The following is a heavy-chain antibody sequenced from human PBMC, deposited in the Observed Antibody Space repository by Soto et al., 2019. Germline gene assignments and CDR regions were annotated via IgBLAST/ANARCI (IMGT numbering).Heavy chain of an antibody. J-gene: IGHJ6*02. D-gene: IGHD3-3*01. Sequence: ASVKVSCKASGYTFTSYGISWVRQAPGQGLEWMGWISAYNGNTNYAQKLQGRVTMTTDTSTSTAYMELRSLRSDDTAVYYCASSIDITILDYYYGMDVWGQGTTVTVSS. CDR1: GYTFTSYG. V-gene: IGHV1-18*01. CDR3: ASSIDITILDYYYGMDV. CDR2: ISAYNGNT.